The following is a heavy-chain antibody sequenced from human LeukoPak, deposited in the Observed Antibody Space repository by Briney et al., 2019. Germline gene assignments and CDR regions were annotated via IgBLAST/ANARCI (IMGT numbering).Heavy chain of an antibody. D-gene: IGHD6-13*01. V-gene: IGHV4-59*01. CDR1: GGSISSYY. CDR2: IYYSGST. Sequence: PSETLSLTCTVSGGSISSYYWSWIRQPPGKGLEWIGYIYYSGSTNYNPSLKSRVTISVDTSKNQFSLKLSSVTAADTAVYYCARTHSSSWYVEDYWGQGTLVTVSS. J-gene: IGHJ4*02. CDR3: ARTHSSSWYVEDY.